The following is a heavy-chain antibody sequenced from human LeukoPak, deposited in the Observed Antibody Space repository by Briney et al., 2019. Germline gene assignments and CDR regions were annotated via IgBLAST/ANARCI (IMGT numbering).Heavy chain of an antibody. CDR2: IHHSGST. Sequence: SETLSLTCTVSGGSISGYYWSWIRQPPGKGLEWIGYIHHSGSTNYNPSLKSRVTISVDTSKNQFSLKLSSVTAADTAVYFCARGPYSYDSSGAFDIWGQGTMVTVSS. J-gene: IGHJ3*02. D-gene: IGHD3-22*01. V-gene: IGHV4-59*08. CDR1: GGSISGYY. CDR3: ARGPYSYDSSGAFDI.